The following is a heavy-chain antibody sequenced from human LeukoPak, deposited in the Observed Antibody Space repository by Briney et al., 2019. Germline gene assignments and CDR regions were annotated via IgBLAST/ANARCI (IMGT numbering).Heavy chain of an antibody. CDR1: GFTFSSYT. J-gene: IGHJ4*02. CDR2: ISSSSTI. V-gene: IGHV3-48*01. Sequence: GGSLRLSCTTSGFTFSSYTMNWVRQAPGKGLEWVSYISSSSTIYYADSVKGRFTISRDNAKNSLYLQMNSLRAEDTAVYYCAREWLRWYWGQGTLVTVSS. CDR3: AREWLRWY. D-gene: IGHD5-12*01.